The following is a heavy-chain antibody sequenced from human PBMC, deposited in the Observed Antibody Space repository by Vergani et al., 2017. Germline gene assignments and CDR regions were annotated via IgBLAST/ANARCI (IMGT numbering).Heavy chain of an antibody. CDR3: AAIAVSSGWIDAFDI. CDR1: GFTFTSSA. Sequence: QMQLVQSGPEAKKPGTSVKVSCKASGFTFTSSAMQWVRQARGQRLEWIGWIVVGSGNTNYAQKFQERVTITRDMSTSTAYMELSSPRSEDTAVYYCAAIAVSSGWIDAFDIWGQGTMVTVSS. D-gene: IGHD6-19*01. CDR2: IVVGSGNT. J-gene: IGHJ3*02. V-gene: IGHV1-58*02.